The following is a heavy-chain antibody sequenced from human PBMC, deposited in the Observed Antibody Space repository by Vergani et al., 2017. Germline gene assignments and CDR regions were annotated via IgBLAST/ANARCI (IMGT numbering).Heavy chain of an antibody. J-gene: IGHJ6*03. V-gene: IGHV4-31*03. CDR3: ARQKDYYMDV. Sequence: QVQLQESGPGLVKPSQTLSLTCSVSGASVGSGGIYWSWVRQRHGLGLDWIGYIYDSGTTYYNPSLESRITISLDTSESHLSLKLTSVTAADTAVYYCARQKDYYMDVWGKGATVTVS. CDR1: GASVGSGGIY. CDR2: IYDSGTT.